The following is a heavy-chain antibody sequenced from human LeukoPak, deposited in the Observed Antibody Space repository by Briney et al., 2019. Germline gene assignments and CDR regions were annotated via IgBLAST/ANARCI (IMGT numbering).Heavy chain of an antibody. D-gene: IGHD4-17*01. Sequence: ASVKVSCKASGYTFTSCDINWVRQATGQGLEWMGWMNPNSGDTGYALNFQGRVTITRDTSITTAYMELSSLRSEDTAVYYCARDPYTATDAFDIWGQGTMVTVSS. CDR2: MNPNSGDT. CDR1: GYTFTSCD. V-gene: IGHV1-8*03. J-gene: IGHJ3*02. CDR3: ARDPYTATDAFDI.